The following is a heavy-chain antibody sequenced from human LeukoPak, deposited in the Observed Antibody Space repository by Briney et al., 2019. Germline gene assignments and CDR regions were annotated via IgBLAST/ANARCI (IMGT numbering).Heavy chain of an antibody. CDR1: GYTFTGYY. Sequence: ASVKVSCKTSGYTFTGYYMHWVRQAPGQGLEWMGWISAYNGNTNYAQKLQGRVTMTTDTSTSTAYMELRSLRSDDTAVYYCARSGSSGYYYVDYWGQGTLVTVSS. CDR2: ISAYNGNT. CDR3: ARSGSSGYYYVDY. J-gene: IGHJ4*02. D-gene: IGHD3-22*01. V-gene: IGHV1-18*04.